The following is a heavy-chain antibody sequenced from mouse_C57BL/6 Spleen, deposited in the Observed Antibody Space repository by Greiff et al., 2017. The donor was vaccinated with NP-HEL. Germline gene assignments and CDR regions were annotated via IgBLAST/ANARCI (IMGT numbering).Heavy chain of an antibody. D-gene: IGHD2-5*01. CDR2: INPNNGGT. CDR1: GYTFTDYN. J-gene: IGHJ2*01. Sequence: VQLQQSGPELVKPGASVKIPCKASGYTFTDYNMDWVKQSHGKSLEWIGDINPNNGGTIYNQKFKGKATLTVDKSSSTAYMELRSLTSEDTAVYYCARSRYSNSYFDYWGQGTTLTVSS. CDR3: ARSRYSNSYFDY. V-gene: IGHV1-18*01.